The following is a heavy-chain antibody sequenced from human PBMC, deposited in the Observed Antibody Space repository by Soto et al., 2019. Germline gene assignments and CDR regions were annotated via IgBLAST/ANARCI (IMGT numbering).Heavy chain of an antibody. J-gene: IGHJ6*02. CDR2: IIPIFGTA. V-gene: IGHV1-69*13. CDR1: GGTFSSYA. Sequence: SVKVSCKASGGTFSSYAISWVRQAPGQGLEWMGGIIPIFGTANYAQKFQGRVTITADESTSTAYMELSSLRSEDTAVYYCARVSVVPAAIYYYYGMDVWGQGTTVTVSS. D-gene: IGHD2-2*01. CDR3: ARVSVVPAAIYYYYGMDV.